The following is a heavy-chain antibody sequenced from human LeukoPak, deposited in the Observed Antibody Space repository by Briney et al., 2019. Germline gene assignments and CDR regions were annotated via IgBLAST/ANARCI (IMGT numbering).Heavy chain of an antibody. D-gene: IGHD3-22*01. Sequence: ASVKVSCKASGYTFTGYYMHWVRQAPGQGLEWMGWINPNSGGTNYAQKFQGRVTMTRDMSISTAYMELSRLRSDDTAVYYCARDLSSGYYYFDYWGQGTLVTVSS. CDR1: GYTFTGYY. V-gene: IGHV1-2*02. CDR2: INPNSGGT. J-gene: IGHJ4*02. CDR3: ARDLSSGYYYFDY.